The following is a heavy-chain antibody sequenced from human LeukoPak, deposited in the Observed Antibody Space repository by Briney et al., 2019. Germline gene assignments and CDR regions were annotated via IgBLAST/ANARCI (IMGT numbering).Heavy chain of an antibody. CDR2: ISGSGGST. CDR3: AKDEITMVRGEEGEQYNWFDP. D-gene: IGHD3-10*01. J-gene: IGHJ5*02. V-gene: IGHV3-23*01. Sequence: QPGGSLRLSCAASGFTFSSYAMSWVRQAPGKGLEWVSAISGSGGSTYYADSVKGRFTISRDNSKNTLYLQMNSLRAEDTAVYYCAKDEITMVRGEEGEQYNWFDPWGQGTLVTVSS. CDR1: GFTFSSYA.